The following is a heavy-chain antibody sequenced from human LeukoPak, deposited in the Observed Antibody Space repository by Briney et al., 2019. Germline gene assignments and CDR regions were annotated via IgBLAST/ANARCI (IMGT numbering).Heavy chain of an antibody. J-gene: IGHJ4*02. CDR1: GGSISSGGYY. CDR2: IYYSGST. CDR3: ARGRELTGTTF. V-gene: IGHV4-31*03. D-gene: IGHD1-7*01. Sequence: PSETLSLTCTVSGGSISSGGYYWSWIRQHPGKGLEWIGYIYYSGSTYYNPSLKSRVTISVDTSKNQFSLRLSSVTAADTAVYYCARGRELTGTTFWGQGTLVTVSS.